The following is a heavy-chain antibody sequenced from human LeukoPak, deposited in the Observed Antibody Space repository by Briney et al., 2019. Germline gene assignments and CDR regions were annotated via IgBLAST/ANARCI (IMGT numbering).Heavy chain of an antibody. V-gene: IGHV4-39*01. CDR3: GYCSGGSCRRGYYFDY. J-gene: IGHJ4*02. CDR2: IYYSGST. Sequence: PSETLSLTCTVSGGSISSGSYYWGWIRQPPGKGLEWIGSIYYSGSTYYNPSLKSRVTISVDTSKNQFSLKLSSVTAADTAVYYCGYCSGGSCRRGYYFDYWGQGTLVTVSS. D-gene: IGHD2-15*01. CDR1: GGSISSGSYY.